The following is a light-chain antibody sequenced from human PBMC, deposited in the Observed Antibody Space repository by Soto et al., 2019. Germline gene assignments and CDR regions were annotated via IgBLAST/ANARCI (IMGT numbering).Light chain of an antibody. J-gene: IGLJ1*01. Sequence: QSALAQPASVSGSPGQSITISCTGSTSDIGSAKYVSWYQQHPGKAPKLMIYEVNNRPSGVSNRFSGSKSGNTASLTIAGLHAEDEADYYCSSHSSSSTDYVFGGGTKLTVL. V-gene: IGLV2-14*01. CDR2: EVN. CDR1: TSDIGSAKY. CDR3: SSHSSSSTDYV.